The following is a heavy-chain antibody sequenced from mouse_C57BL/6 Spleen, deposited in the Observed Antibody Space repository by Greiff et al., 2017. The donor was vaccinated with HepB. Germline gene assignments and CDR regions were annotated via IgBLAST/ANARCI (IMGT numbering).Heavy chain of an antibody. V-gene: IGHV1-85*01. Sequence: VKLMESGPELVKPGASVKLSCKASGYTFTSYDINWVKQRPGQGLEWIGWIYPRDGSTKYNEKFKGKATLTVDTSSSTAYMELHSLTSEDSAVYFCARTVVATSDWYFDVWGTGTTVTVSS. CDR1: GYTFTSYD. J-gene: IGHJ1*03. CDR3: ARTVVATSDWYFDV. D-gene: IGHD1-1*01. CDR2: IYPRDGST.